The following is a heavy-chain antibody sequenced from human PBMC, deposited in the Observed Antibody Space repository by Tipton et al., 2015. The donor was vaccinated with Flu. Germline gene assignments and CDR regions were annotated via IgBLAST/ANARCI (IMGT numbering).Heavy chain of an antibody. V-gene: IGHV4-38-2*02. CDR2: IYHSGST. CDR1: GYSISSGYY. CDR3: ARGSGDSSSWWTY. Sequence: TLSLTCTVSGYSISSGYYWGWIRQPPGKGLEWIGSIYHSGSTYYNPSLKSRVTISVDTSKNQFSLKLSSVTAADTAVYYCARGSGDSSSWWTYWGQGTLVTVSS. D-gene: IGHD6-13*01. J-gene: IGHJ4*02.